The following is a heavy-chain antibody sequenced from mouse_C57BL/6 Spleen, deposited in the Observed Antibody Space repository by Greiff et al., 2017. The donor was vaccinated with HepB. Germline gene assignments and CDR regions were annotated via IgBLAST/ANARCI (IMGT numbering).Heavy chain of an antibody. V-gene: IGHV1-22*01. J-gene: IGHJ3*01. CDR2: INPNNGGT. CDR1: GYTFTDYN. CDR3: AGSPAWFAY. Sequence: VQLQQSGPELVKPGASVKMSCKASGYTFTDYNMHWVKQSHGKSLEWIGYINPNNGGTSYNQKFKGKATLTLNKSSSTAYMELRGLTSEDSAVYYCAGSPAWFAYWGQGTLVTVSA.